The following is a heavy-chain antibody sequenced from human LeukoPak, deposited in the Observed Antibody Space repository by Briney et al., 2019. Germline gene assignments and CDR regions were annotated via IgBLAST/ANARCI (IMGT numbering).Heavy chain of an antibody. CDR1: GGSISSGGYY. CDR3: ARLRINPLIDY. CDR2: IYYSGST. Sequence: PSETLSLTCTVSGGSISSGGYYWSWIRQHPGKGLEWIGYIYYSGSTYYNPSLKSRVTISVDTSKNQFSLKLSSVTAADTAVYYCARLRINPLIDYWGQGTLVTVSS. D-gene: IGHD5-24*01. V-gene: IGHV4-31*03. J-gene: IGHJ4*02.